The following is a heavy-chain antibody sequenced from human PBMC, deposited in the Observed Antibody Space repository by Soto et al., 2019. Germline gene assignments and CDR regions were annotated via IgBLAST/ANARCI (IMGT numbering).Heavy chain of an antibody. CDR2: ISGSSAKT. J-gene: IGHJ4*02. CDR3: ARGYVGSWAHFDY. D-gene: IGHD2-15*01. CDR1: GFTFSSYA. V-gene: IGHV3-23*01. Sequence: SLRLSCAASGFTFSSYAMSWVRQAPGKGLEWVSAISGSSAKTYYADSVKGRFTISRDNSKNMLPLQLNTLRADDTAVYFCARGYVGSWAHFDYWGQGTQVTVSS.